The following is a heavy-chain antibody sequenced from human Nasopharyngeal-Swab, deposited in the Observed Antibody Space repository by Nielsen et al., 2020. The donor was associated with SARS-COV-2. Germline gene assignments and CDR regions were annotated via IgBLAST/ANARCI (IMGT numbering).Heavy chain of an antibody. CDR1: GGSISSGGYY. CDR3: ARASMIGAFDT. CDR2: IYYSGST. J-gene: IGHJ3*02. Sequence: LRLSCTVSGGSISSGGYYWSWIRQHPGKGLEWIGYIYYSGSTYYNPSLKSRVTISVDTSKNQFSLKLSSVTAADTAVYYCARASMIGAFDTWGQGTMVTVSS. V-gene: IGHV4-31*03. D-gene: IGHD3-22*01.